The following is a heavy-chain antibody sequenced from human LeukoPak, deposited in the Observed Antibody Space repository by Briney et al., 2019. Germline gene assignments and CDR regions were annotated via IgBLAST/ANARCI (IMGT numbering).Heavy chain of an antibody. D-gene: IGHD3-9*01. CDR1: GFTFSSYA. CDR2: ISYDGSNK. J-gene: IGHJ3*02. CDR3: AKDGTYYDILTGNDAFDI. Sequence: PGGSLRLSCAASGFTFSSYAMHWVRQAPGKGLEWVAVISYDGSNKYYADSVKGRFTISRDNSKNTLYLQMNSLRAEDTAVYYCAKDGTYYDILTGNDAFDIWGQGTMVTVSS. V-gene: IGHV3-30-3*01.